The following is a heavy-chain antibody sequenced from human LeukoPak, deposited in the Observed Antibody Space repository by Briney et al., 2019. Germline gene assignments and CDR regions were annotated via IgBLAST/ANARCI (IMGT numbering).Heavy chain of an antibody. CDR2: INPNSGGT. V-gene: IGHV1-2*02. D-gene: IGHD1-26*01. J-gene: IGHJ6*03. CDR1: GYIFTGYY. Sequence: ASVKVSCKASGYIFTGYYIHWVRQAPGQGLEWMGWINPNSGGTKYAQKFQGRVTMTRDTSISTTYMELRSLRSDDTAVYYCARDPYSGNYGNYYYYYMDVWGKGTTVTISS. CDR3: ARDPYSGNYGNYYYYYMDV.